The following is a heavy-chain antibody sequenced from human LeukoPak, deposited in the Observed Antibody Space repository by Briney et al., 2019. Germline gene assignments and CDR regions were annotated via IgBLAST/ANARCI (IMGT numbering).Heavy chain of an antibody. J-gene: IGHJ4*02. D-gene: IGHD3-10*01. CDR1: GFTFSSYA. Sequence: GGSLRLSCAASGFTFSSYAMSWVRQAPGKGLKWVSAISGSGDSTYYADSVKGRFTISRDNSKSTLYIQMNSLRAEDTAVYYCARAKPKNMVRGLIMRRESRYYFDYWGQGTLVTVS. CDR2: ISGSGDST. CDR3: ARAKPKNMVRGLIMRRESRYYFDY. V-gene: IGHV3-23*01.